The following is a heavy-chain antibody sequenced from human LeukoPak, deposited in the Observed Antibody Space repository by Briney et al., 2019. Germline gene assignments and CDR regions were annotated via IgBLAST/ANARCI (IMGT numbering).Heavy chain of an antibody. J-gene: IGHJ4*02. V-gene: IGHV3-30*14. D-gene: IGHD3-10*01. Sequence: GGSLRLSCAASGFTFSVYNMNWVRQAPGKGLEWVAVISYDGSNKYYADSVKGRFTISRENAKNSLYLQMNSLRAGDTAVYYCARGGSGSYYFDYWGQGTLVTVSS. CDR3: ARGGSGSYYFDY. CDR2: ISYDGSNK. CDR1: GFTFSVYN.